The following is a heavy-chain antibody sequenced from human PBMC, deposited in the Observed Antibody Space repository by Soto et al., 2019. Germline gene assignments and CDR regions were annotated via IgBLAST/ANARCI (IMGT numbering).Heavy chain of an antibody. CDR2: ISSNGGST. D-gene: IGHD3-22*01. V-gene: IGHV3-64*01. J-gene: IGHJ6*02. CDR1: GFTFSSYA. CDR3: ARDRYYDSSGYGPFYYYSMDV. Sequence: GGSLRLSCAASGFTFSSYAMHWVRQAPGKGLEYVSAISSNGGSTYYANSVKGRFTISRDNSKNTLYLQMGSLRAEDMAVYYCARDRYYDSSGYGPFYYYSMDVWGQGTTVTVSS.